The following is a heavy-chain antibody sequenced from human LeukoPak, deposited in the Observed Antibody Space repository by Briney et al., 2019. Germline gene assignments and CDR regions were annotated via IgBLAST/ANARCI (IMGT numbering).Heavy chain of an antibody. CDR1: GYSISTGYY. J-gene: IGHJ6*03. D-gene: IGHD3-10*01. V-gene: IGHV4-61*01. CDR3: ARDAGYYGSGSYYKRGYYYYYMDV. Sequence: PSETLSLTCTVSGYSISTGYYWDWIRPPPGKGLEWIGYIYYSGSTNYNPSLKSRVTISVDTSKNQFSLKLSSVTAADTAVYYCARDAGYYGSGSYYKRGYYYYYMDVWGKGTTVTISS. CDR2: IYYSGST.